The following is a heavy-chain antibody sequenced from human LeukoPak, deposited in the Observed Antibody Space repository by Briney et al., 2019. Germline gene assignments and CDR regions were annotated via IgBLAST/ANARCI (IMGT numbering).Heavy chain of an antibody. D-gene: IGHD5-24*01. J-gene: IGHJ4*02. CDR2: IYTPGSA. Sequence: SETLSLTCTGSGGSISTYYWSWIRQPAGKRLEWIGRIYTPGSANYNPSLKSRVTISVDTSKNQFSLKLSPVTAADTAVYYCARHIVEMATWWGQGTLVTVSS. CDR1: GGSISTYY. V-gene: IGHV4-4*07. CDR3: ARHIVEMATW.